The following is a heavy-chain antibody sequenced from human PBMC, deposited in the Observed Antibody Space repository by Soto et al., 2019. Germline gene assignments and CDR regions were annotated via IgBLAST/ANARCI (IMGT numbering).Heavy chain of an antibody. CDR1: GYSFTSYW. CDR2: IDPSDSYT. J-gene: IGHJ3*02. CDR3: ARHMKIFYDSSGYNDAFDI. V-gene: IGHV5-10-1*01. D-gene: IGHD3-22*01. Sequence: GESLKISGKGSGYSFTSYWISWVRQMPGKGLEWMGRIDPSDSYTNYSPSFQGHVTISADKSISTAYLQWSSLKASDTAMYYCARHMKIFYDSSGYNDAFDIWGQGTMVTVSS.